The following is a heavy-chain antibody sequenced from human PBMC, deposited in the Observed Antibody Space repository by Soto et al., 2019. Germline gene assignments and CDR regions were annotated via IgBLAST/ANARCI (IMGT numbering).Heavy chain of an antibody. V-gene: IGHV5-51*01. CDR1: GYSFSSYW. CDR2: IYPGDSDT. J-gene: IGHJ4*02. D-gene: IGHD1-26*01. Sequence: GESLKISCKGSGYSFSSYWIGWVRQMPGKGLEWMGIIYPGDSDTRYSPSFQGQVTISADKSINTAYLPWSSLKAPDTAMFYCARHPHPLKWWTGRYSRRFDYWGKGTRVTVYS. CDR3: ARHPHPLKWWTGRYSRRFDY.